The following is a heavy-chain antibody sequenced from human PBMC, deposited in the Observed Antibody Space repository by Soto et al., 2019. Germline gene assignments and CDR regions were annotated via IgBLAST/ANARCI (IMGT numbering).Heavy chain of an antibody. CDR2: INPDSGGT. V-gene: IGHV1-2*02. J-gene: IGHJ5*02. Sequence: ASVKVSCKASGDTFSGYYMHWVRQAPGQGLEWLGWINPDSGGTDYERKFQGRVTMTRGTSIRTAYMEMSSLRSDDTAVYYCVTGYSSRWYWFDPWVPETLLVTVSS. CDR3: VTGYSSRWYWFDP. D-gene: IGHD6-19*01. CDR1: GDTFSGYY.